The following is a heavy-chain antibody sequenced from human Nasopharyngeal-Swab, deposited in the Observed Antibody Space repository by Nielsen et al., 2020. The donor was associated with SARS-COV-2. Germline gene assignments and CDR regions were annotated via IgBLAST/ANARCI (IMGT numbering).Heavy chain of an antibody. V-gene: IGHV3-23*01. CDR3: AKGLTLDYDYFDY. CDR2: ISGSGGST. J-gene: IGHJ4*02. Sequence: GESLKISCAASGFTFSSYAMSWVRQAPGKGLEWVSAISGSGGSTYYADSVKGRFTISRDNSKNTLYLQMNSLRAEDTAVYYCAKGLTLDYDYFDYWGQGTLVTVSS. CDR1: GFTFSSYA. D-gene: IGHD4-17*01.